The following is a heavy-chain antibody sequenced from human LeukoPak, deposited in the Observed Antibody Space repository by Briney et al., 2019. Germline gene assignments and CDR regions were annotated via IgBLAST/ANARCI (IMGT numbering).Heavy chain of an antibody. CDR2: INSDGINT. CDR1: GFTVSSNY. Sequence: GGSLRLSCAASGFTVSSNYMIWVRQAPGKGLVWVSRINSDGINTSYADSVKGRFTISRDNAKNTLNLQMNSLRAEDTAVYYCARDLGQYYDTSDNWFDPWGQGTLVTVSS. D-gene: IGHD3-22*01. CDR3: ARDLGQYYDTSDNWFDP. J-gene: IGHJ5*02. V-gene: IGHV3-74*01.